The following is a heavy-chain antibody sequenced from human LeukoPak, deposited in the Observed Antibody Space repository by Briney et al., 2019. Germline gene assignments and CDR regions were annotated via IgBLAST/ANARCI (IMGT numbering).Heavy chain of an antibody. J-gene: IGHJ5*02. CDR3: ARDRASYSGSYYQLGH. D-gene: IGHD1-26*01. V-gene: IGHV1-2*02. Sequence: EASVKVSCKASGYTFTGYYMHWVRQAPGQGLEWMGWINPNSGGTNYAQKFQGRVTMTRDTSISTAYMELSRLRSDDTAVYYCARDRASYSGSYYQLGHWGQGTLVTVSS. CDR1: GYTFTGYY. CDR2: INPNSGGT.